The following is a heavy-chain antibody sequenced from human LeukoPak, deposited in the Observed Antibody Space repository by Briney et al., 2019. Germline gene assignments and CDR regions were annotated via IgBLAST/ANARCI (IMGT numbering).Heavy chain of an antibody. V-gene: IGHV4-31*03. Sequence: SETLSLTCTVSGGSISSGGYYWSWIRQHPGKGLEWIGYIYYSGSTYYNPSLKSRVTISVDTSKNQFSLKLSSVTAADTAVYYCARGRWDRVVPAAIPPYYYYGMDVWGQGTTVTVSS. D-gene: IGHD2-2*02. CDR1: GGSISSGGYY. J-gene: IGHJ6*02. CDR3: ARGRWDRVVPAAIPPYYYYGMDV. CDR2: IYYSGST.